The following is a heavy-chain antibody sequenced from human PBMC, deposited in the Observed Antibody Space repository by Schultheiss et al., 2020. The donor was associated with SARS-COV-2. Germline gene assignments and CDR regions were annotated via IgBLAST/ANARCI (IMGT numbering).Heavy chain of an antibody. D-gene: IGHD3-22*01. Sequence: SETLSLTCTVSGGSISSGDYYWSWIRQPPGKGLEWIGYIYYSGSTYYNPSLKSRVTISVDTSKNQFSLKLSSVTAADTAVYYCARRRVSGSRRDYWGQGTLVTVSS. CDR1: GGSISSGDYY. V-gene: IGHV4-30-4*08. J-gene: IGHJ4*02. CDR2: IYYSGST. CDR3: ARRRVSGSRRDY.